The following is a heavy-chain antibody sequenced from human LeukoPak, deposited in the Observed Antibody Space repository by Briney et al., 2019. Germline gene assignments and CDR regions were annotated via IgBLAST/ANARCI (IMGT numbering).Heavy chain of an antibody. CDR1: GYTLTELS. V-gene: IGHV1-24*01. CDR2: FDPEDGET. Sequence: GASVKVSCKVSGYTLTELSMHWVRQAPGKGLEWMGGFDPEDGETIYAQKFQGRVTITEDTSTDTAYMELSSLRSEDTAVYYCATDQSREISGYYLYYWGQGTLVTVSS. D-gene: IGHD3-3*01. J-gene: IGHJ4*02. CDR3: ATDQSREISGYYLYY.